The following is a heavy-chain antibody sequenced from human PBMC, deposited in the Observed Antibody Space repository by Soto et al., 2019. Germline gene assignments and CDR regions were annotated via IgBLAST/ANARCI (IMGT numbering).Heavy chain of an antibody. V-gene: IGHV3-23*01. Sequence: EVQLLESGGGLVQPGGSLGLSCAASGFTFSSYAMSWVRQAPGKGLEWVSGISGSGDSTYYADSVKGRFTISRDNSKNTLYLQMNSLRAEDTAVYYCAMGYSYAPFDPWGQGTLVTVSS. CDR2: ISGSGDST. D-gene: IGHD5-18*01. CDR3: AMGYSYAPFDP. J-gene: IGHJ5*02. CDR1: GFTFSSYA.